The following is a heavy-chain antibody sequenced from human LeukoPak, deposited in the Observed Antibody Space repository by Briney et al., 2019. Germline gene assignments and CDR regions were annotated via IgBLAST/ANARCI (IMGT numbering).Heavy chain of an antibody. D-gene: IGHD3-3*01. CDR2: SGESGGT. V-gene: IGHV4-34*01. Sequence: SETLSLTCAVYGGSLSGHYWSWIRQSPGPGLEWIGESGESGGTKFNPSLKSRVSISADTSKNQFSLKLRSVTAADTAVYYCAKNGRSGFSFDPWGQGTLVTVSS. CDR1: GGSLSGHY. CDR3: AKNGRSGFSFDP. J-gene: IGHJ5*02.